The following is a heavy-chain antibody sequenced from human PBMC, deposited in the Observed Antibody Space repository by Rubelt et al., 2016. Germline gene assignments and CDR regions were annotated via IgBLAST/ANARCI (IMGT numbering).Heavy chain of an antibody. CDR1: GFTFSTYA. CDR2: ISYDGSHK. D-gene: IGHD4-11*01. J-gene: IGHJ3*02. V-gene: IGHV3-30*04. Sequence: VQLVESGGGLVQPGRSLRLSCAASGFTFSTYAIHWVRQAPGKGLEWVAVISYDGSHKNYADSVKGRFTISRDKSKNTLYLQMNSLRAEDTAVYYCARVLHYSVHDAFDIWGQGTVVTVS. CDR3: ARVLHYSVHDAFDI.